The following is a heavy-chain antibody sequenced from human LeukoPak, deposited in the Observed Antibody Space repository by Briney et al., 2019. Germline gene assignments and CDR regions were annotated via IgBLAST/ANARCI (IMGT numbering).Heavy chain of an antibody. CDR2: ISGSGSGGST. J-gene: IGHJ4*02. D-gene: IGHD1-26*01. Sequence: PGGSLRLSCAASGFTFSSYAMSWVRQAPGKGLEWVSNISGSGSGGSTYYADSVKGRFTISRDNARNSLYLQMNSLRAEDTAVYYCARDVVGASIFDYWGQGTLVTVSS. CDR1: GFTFSSYA. V-gene: IGHV3-23*01. CDR3: ARDVVGASIFDY.